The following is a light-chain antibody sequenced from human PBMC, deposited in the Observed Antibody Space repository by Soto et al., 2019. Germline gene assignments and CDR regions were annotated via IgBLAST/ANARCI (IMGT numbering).Light chain of an antibody. CDR2: QVT. V-gene: IGLV2-14*01. CDR3: SSFTGSTTVI. CDR1: SSEIGFYNY. Sequence: QSVLTQPASVSGSPGQSITISCSGTSSEIGFYNYVSWYQHHPGKAPKLIIYQVTKRPSGVASQFSGSKSGNTASLTISGLQPDHEAYYYCSSFTGSTTVIFGGGTKLTV. J-gene: IGLJ2*01.